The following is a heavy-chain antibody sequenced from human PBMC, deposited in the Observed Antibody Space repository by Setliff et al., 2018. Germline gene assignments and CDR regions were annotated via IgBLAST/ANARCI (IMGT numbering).Heavy chain of an antibody. J-gene: IGHJ1*01. Sequence: ETLSLTCTVSGYSISSGYFWGWIRQPPGKGLEWIGSINHSGNTYYNPSLKSRVTISVDTSKNQFSLKLSSVTAADTAVYYCARTTWDYYGSGSPFQHWGQGTLVTSPQ. D-gene: IGHD3-10*01. CDR3: ARTTWDYYGSGSPFQH. CDR2: INHSGNT. CDR1: GYSISSGYF. V-gene: IGHV4-38-2*02.